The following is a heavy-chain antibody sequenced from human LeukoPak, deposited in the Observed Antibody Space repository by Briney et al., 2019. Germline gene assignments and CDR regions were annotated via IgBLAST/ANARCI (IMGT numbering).Heavy chain of an antibody. J-gene: IGHJ4*02. Sequence: GGSLRLSCVASGFTFSNYAMHWVRQAPGKGLEYVSAISSTGGSTYYANSVKGRFTISRDNSKNTLYLQMNSLRAEDTAVYYCAKDRSWFGELLPYFDYWGQGTLVTVSS. D-gene: IGHD3-10*01. CDR3: AKDRSWFGELLPYFDY. V-gene: IGHV3-64*01. CDR1: GFTFSNYA. CDR2: ISSTGGST.